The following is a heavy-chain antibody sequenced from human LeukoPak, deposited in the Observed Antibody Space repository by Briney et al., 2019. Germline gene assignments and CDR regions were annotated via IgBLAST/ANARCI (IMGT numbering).Heavy chain of an antibody. J-gene: IGHJ4*02. CDR3: AKDLVLYDYVWGSYRPFDY. CDR2: ISGSGGST. V-gene: IGHV3-23*01. Sequence: GGSLRLSCAASGFTVSSNFMSWVRQAPGKGLEWVSAISGSGGSTYYADSVKGRFTISRDNSKNTLYLQMNSLRAEDTAVYYCAKDLVLYDYVWGSYRPFDYWGQGTLVTVSS. CDR1: GFTVSSNF. D-gene: IGHD3-16*02.